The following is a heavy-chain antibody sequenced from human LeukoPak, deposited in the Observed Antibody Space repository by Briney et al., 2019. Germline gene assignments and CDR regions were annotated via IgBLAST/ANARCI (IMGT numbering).Heavy chain of an antibody. CDR2: IYTSGST. CDR1: GGSISSYY. Sequence: SETLSLTCTVSGGSISSYYWSWIRQPAGKGLEWIGRIYTSGSTNYNPSLKSRVTISVDTSKNQFSLKLSSVTAADTAVYYCARAKRSSWPSARYYFDYWGQGTLVTVSS. J-gene: IGHJ4*02. CDR3: ARAKRSSWPSARYYFDY. V-gene: IGHV4-4*07. D-gene: IGHD6-13*01.